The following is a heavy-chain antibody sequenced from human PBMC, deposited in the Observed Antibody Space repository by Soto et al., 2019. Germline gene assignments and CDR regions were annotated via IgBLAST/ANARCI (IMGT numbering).Heavy chain of an antibody. CDR2: IYYSGST. V-gene: IGHV4-59*01. CDR1: GGSISSYY. D-gene: IGHD1-26*01. Sequence: SETLSLTCTVSGGSISSYYWSWIRQPPGKGLEWIGYIYYSGSTNYSPSLKSRVTISVDTSKNQFSLKLSSVTAADTAVYYCARIRIVGATTEPGGYYFDYWGQGTLVTVSS. J-gene: IGHJ4*02. CDR3: ARIRIVGATTEPGGYYFDY.